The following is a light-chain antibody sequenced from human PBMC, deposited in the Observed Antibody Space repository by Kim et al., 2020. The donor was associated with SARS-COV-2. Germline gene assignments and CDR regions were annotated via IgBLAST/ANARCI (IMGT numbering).Light chain of an antibody. J-gene: IGKJ5*01. CDR2: DAS. V-gene: IGKV1-33*01. CDR1: QDISNY. CDR3: QQYDNFPIT. Sequence: DIQMTQSPSSLSASVGDRVTITCQASQDISNYLNWYQQKPGKAPKLLIYDASSLETGVPSRFSGSGSGTDFTFTISSLQPEGIATYYCQQYDNFPITFGRGTRLGI.